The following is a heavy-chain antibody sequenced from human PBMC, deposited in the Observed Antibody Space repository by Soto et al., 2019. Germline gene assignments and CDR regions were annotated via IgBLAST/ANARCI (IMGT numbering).Heavy chain of an antibody. J-gene: IGHJ4*02. CDR2: ISGSGGST. V-gene: IGHV3-23*01. CDR1: GFTFSSYA. Sequence: GGSLRLSCAASGFTFSSYAMSWVRQAPGKGLEWVSAISGSGGSTYYADSVKGRFTISRDNSKNPLYLQMNSLRAEDTAVYYCAKSYFDWLLMPPYYFDYWGQGTLVTVSS. D-gene: IGHD3-9*01. CDR3: AKSYFDWLLMPPYYFDY.